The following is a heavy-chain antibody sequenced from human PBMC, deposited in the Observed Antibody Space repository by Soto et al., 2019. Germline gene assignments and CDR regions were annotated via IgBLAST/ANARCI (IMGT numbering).Heavy chain of an antibody. Sequence: ASVKVSCKASGYTFTTYGIQWGRQASGQRLEWMGWVSAYNGNTNYAQKFQGRVTMTEDTSTDTAYMELSSLRSEDTAVYYCATSSGYYFGIDYWGQGTLVTVSS. CDR2: VSAYNGNT. J-gene: IGHJ4*02. CDR3: ATSSGYYFGIDY. V-gene: IGHV1-18*01. D-gene: IGHD3-22*01. CDR1: GYTFTTYG.